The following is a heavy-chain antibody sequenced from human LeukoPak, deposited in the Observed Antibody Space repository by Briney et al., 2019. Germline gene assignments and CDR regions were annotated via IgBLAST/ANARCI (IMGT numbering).Heavy chain of an antibody. J-gene: IGHJ4*02. CDR1: GFTFSKYW. Sequence: GGSLRLSCAASGFTFSKYWMTWVRQAPGKGLEWVANIKQDGSEKDYVDSVKGRFTISRDNAKNSLFLQMNSLRAEDTAVYYCANFIVYATTYFDYWGQGTLVTVSS. V-gene: IGHV3-7*03. D-gene: IGHD5/OR15-5a*01. CDR3: ANFIVYATTYFDY. CDR2: IKQDGSEK.